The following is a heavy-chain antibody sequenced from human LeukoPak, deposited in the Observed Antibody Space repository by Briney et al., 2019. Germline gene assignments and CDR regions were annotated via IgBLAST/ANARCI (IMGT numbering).Heavy chain of an antibody. D-gene: IGHD3-16*01. CDR2: ISGSGGST. V-gene: IGHV3-23*01. CDR1: GFTFSSYA. CDR3: AKDASSTFYYMDV. Sequence: PGGSLRLSCAASGFTFSSYAMSWVRQAPGKGLEWVSAISGSGGSTYYADSVKGRVTISRDNSKNTLYLQMNSLRAEDTAVYSCAKDASSTFYYMDVWGKGTTVTVSS. J-gene: IGHJ6*03.